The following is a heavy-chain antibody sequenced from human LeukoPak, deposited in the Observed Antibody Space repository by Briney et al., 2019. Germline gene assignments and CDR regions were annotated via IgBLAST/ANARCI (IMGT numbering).Heavy chain of an antibody. CDR2: IPASGGTT. CDR1: GFRFMNYA. CDR3: AKIAIGSYHFYSMDV. J-gene: IGHJ6*03. Sequence: GGSLRLSCAASGFRFMNYAMTWVRQAPGKGLEWVSTIPASGGTTYYADSVKGRLTISRDNSKNTLYPQMNSLRADDTAVYYCAKIAIGSYHFYSMDVWGKGTTVTVSS. V-gene: IGHV3-23*01. D-gene: IGHD2-15*01.